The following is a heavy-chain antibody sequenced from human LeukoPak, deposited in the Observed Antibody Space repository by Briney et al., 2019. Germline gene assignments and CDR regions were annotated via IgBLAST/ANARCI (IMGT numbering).Heavy chain of an antibody. V-gene: IGHV4-4*02. CDR3: ARVRDFWRHPAWFDP. CDR1: GGSISTSNW. Sequence: PSETLSLTCVVSGGSISTSNWWSWVRQPPGKGLEWIGEIHHSGTTNYNPSLKSRVTISVDTSKNQFSLKLSSVTAADTAVYYCARVRDFWRHPAWFDPWGQGTLVTVSS. D-gene: IGHD3-3*01. J-gene: IGHJ5*02. CDR2: IHHSGTT.